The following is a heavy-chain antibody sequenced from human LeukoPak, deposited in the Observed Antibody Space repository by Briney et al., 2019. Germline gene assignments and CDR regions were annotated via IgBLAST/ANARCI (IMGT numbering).Heavy chain of an antibody. CDR2: FDPEDGET. CDR1: GYTLTELS. Sequence: ASVKVSCKVSGYTLTELSMHWVRQAPGKELEWMGGFDPEDGETIYAQKFQGRVTMTEDTSTDTAYMELSSLRSEDRAVYYCATGNWNDVKFDPWGQGTLVTVSS. D-gene: IGHD1-20*01. J-gene: IGHJ5*02. CDR3: ATGNWNDVKFDP. V-gene: IGHV1-24*01.